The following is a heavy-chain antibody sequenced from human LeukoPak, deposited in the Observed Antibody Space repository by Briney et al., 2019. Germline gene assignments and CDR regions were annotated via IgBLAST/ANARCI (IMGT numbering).Heavy chain of an antibody. J-gene: IGHJ4*02. D-gene: IGHD1-26*01. CDR3: ARSYSGSYYDYYLDY. CDR2: IIPILGIA. CDR1: GGTFSSYA. V-gene: IGHV1-69*04. Sequence: GASVKVSCKASGGTFSSYAISWVRQAPGQGLEWMGRIIPILGIASYAQKFQGRVTITADKSTSTAYMELSSLRSEDTAVYYCARSYSGSYYDYYLDYWGQGTLVTVSS.